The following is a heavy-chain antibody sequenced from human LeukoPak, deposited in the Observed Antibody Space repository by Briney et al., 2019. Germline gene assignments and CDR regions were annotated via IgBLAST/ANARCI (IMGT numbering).Heavy chain of an antibody. V-gene: IGHV3-23*01. CDR2: ISGSGGST. D-gene: IGHD3-9*01. J-gene: IGHJ4*02. Sequence: PGGSLRLSCAASGFTFSSYAMSWVRQAPGKGLEWVSAISGSGGSTYYADSVKGRFTISRDNSKNTLYLQMNSLRAEDTAVYYCAKKGYDILTGYPKFDYWGQGTLVTVSS. CDR3: AKKGYDILTGYPKFDY. CDR1: GFTFSSYA.